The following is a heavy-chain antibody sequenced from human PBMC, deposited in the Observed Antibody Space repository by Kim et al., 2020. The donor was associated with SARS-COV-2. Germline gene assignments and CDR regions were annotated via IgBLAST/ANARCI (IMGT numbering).Heavy chain of an antibody. CDR3: ARERSAIAGAGDY. Sequence: YNPPLKSRVTISGDTSKHQFSLTLSSVTAADTAVYYCARERSAIAGAGDYWGQGTLVTVSS. D-gene: IGHD6-13*01. V-gene: IGHV4-34*01. J-gene: IGHJ4*02.